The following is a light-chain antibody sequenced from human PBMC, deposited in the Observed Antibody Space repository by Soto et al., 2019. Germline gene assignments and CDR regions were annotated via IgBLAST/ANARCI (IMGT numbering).Light chain of an antibody. CDR2: GAS. CDR3: QKYNNWPPIT. V-gene: IGKV3-15*01. J-gene: IGKJ5*01. CDR1: QSVSSN. Sequence: EIVMTQSPATLSVSPGERATLSCRASQSVSSNLAWYQQKPGQAPRLLIYGASTRATGIPDRFSGSGSGTEFTLTISSLQSEDFAVYYCQKYNNWPPITFSQGTRLEIK.